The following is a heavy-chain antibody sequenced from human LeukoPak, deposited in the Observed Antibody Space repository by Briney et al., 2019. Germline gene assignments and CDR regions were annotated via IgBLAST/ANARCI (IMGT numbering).Heavy chain of an antibody. Sequence: GESLKISCKGSGYNFTNYWIGRVRQMLGKGLEWMGIIYPGDSDTTYSRSFQGQVTISADKSISTAYLQWSSLKASDTALYYCARRRDGYNYVGTDYWGQGTLVTVSS. CDR3: ARRRDGYNYVGTDY. CDR1: GYNFTNYW. CDR2: IYPGDSDT. J-gene: IGHJ4*02. V-gene: IGHV5-51*01. D-gene: IGHD5-24*01.